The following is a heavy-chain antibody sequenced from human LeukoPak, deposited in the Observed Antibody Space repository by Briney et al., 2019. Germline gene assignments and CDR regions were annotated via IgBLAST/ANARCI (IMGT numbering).Heavy chain of an antibody. V-gene: IGHV1-46*01. CDR1: GYTFTSNY. CDR3: AKDIGESSSSVGGRYYYGMDV. D-gene: IGHD6-6*01. CDR2: INPSGGST. Sequence: PQASVKVSCKASGYTFTSNYIHWVRQAPGQGLEWMGIINPSGGSTSYAQKFQGRVTMNRDTSTSTVYMELSSLRSEDTAVYYCAKDIGESSSSVGGRYYYGMDVWGQGTTVTVSS. J-gene: IGHJ6*02.